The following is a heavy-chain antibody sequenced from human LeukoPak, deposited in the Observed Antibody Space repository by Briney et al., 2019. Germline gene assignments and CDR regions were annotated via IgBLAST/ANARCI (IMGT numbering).Heavy chain of an antibody. V-gene: IGHV4-4*07. CDR2: IYTSGRT. J-gene: IGHJ3*02. D-gene: IGHD3-22*01. CDR3: ARGNYYDSRNAFDI. CDR1: GASISSYY. Sequence: PETLSLTCTVSGASISSYYWSWIRQPAGKGLEWIGRIYTSGRTNYNPSLKSRVTISVDKSGNQFSLKLSSVTAADTAVYYCARGNYYDSRNAFDIWGQGTKVTVSS.